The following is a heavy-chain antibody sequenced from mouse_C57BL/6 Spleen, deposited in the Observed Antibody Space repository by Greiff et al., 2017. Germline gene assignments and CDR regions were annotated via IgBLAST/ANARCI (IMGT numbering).Heavy chain of an antibody. V-gene: IGHV2-2*01. D-gene: IGHD1-1*01. Sequence: VMLVESGPGLVQPSQSLSITCTVSGFSLTSSGVHWVRQSPGQGLEWLGVIWSGGSTDYTAAFISKLSISKENSKSQVFFKMNSVQADDTAIYYCARKYRSSYAMDYWGQGTSVTVSS. CDR2: IWSGGST. J-gene: IGHJ4*01. CDR3: ARKYRSSYAMDY. CDR1: GFSLTSSG.